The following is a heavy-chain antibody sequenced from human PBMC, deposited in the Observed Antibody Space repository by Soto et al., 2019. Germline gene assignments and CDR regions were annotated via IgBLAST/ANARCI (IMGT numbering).Heavy chain of an antibody. J-gene: IGHJ4*02. Sequence: SETLSLTCTVSGDSISSSHYYWGWIRQPPGKGLEWIASIFNIGTTSYNPSLKSRVTMSVDTSKNQFSLKLSSLTAADTAVYYCARHSSWYGNFDYWGQGTLVPVSP. CDR2: IFNIGTT. D-gene: IGHD6-13*01. CDR1: GDSISSSHYY. V-gene: IGHV4-39*01. CDR3: ARHSSWYGNFDY.